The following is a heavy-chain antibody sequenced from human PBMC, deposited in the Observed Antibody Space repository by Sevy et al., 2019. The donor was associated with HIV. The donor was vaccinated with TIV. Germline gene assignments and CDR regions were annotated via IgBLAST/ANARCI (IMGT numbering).Heavy chain of an antibody. D-gene: IGHD4-17*01. V-gene: IGHV1-24*01. CDR3: ATIMRTTVSYYYYYMDV. CDR1: GYTLTELS. Sequence: ASVKVSCKVSGYTLTELSMHCVRQAPGKGLEWMGGFDPEDGETIYAQKFQGRVTMTEDTSTDTAYMELSSLRSEDTAVYYCATIMRTTVSYYYYYMDVWGKGTTVTVSS. J-gene: IGHJ6*03. CDR2: FDPEDGET.